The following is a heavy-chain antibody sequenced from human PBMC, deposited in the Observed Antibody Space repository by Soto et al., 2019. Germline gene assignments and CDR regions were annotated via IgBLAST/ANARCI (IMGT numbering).Heavy chain of an antibody. CDR2: ISSFNGNT. CDR3: ARDSGAEVVAPPEVRYMDV. Sequence: QVHLVQSEAEVKRPGASVKISCKASGYTFTNYGFSWVRQAPGQGLEWLGWISSFNGNTYYAQKIQGRVTMTTDTSTTTVYMELRSLTPDDTAVYFCARDSGAEVVAPPEVRYMDVWGKGPRSPSP. CDR1: GYTFTNYG. D-gene: IGHD1-26*01. J-gene: IGHJ6*03. V-gene: IGHV1-18*01.